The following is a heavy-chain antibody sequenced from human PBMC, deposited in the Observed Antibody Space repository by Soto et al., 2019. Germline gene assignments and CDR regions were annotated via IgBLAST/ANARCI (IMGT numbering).Heavy chain of an antibody. D-gene: IGHD2-2*02. V-gene: IGHV1-3*01. J-gene: IGHJ5*02. CDR3: AGDATAYCSSSSCYRTVWFDP. CDR2: INAGNGNT. Sequence: ASVKVSCKASGYAFTWFNIHWVRQAPGQRLEWMGLINAGNGNTKYSQKFQGRVTLTRDTSASTAYMELSSLRSEDTAVYYCAGDATAYCSSSSCYRTVWFDPWGQGSLVTVSS. CDR1: GYAFTWFN.